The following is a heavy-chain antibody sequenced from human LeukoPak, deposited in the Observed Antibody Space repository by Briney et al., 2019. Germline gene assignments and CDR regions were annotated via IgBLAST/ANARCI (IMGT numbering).Heavy chain of an antibody. V-gene: IGHV5-51*01. Sequence: GESLKISCKGAGYSFTNYWIGWVRQMPGKGLEWMGIIYPGDSDTRYSASFQGQVTIPAAKSISTAYLQGSSLKASDTAMYYCARHSLAGGSSGLSSWLNWGQGTLVTVSS. CDR3: ARHSLAGGSSGLSSWLN. CDR1: GYSFTNYW. CDR2: IYPGDSDT. J-gene: IGHJ4*02. D-gene: IGHD3-22*01.